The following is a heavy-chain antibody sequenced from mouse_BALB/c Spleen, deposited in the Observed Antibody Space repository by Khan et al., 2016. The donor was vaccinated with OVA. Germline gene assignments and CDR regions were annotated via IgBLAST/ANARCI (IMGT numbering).Heavy chain of an antibody. J-gene: IGHJ2*01. CDR3: ARSVTITTVVATDFDY. Sequence: EVQLQESGPGPVNPSQSLSLTCTVTGYSITSDYAWNWIRQFPGNKLEWMGYISYSGRTSYNPSLKSRISITRATSKNQVFLQLNSVTTEDTATYCCARSVTITTVVATDFDYWGQGTTLTVSS. V-gene: IGHV3-2*02. CDR1: GYSITSDYA. D-gene: IGHD1-1*01. CDR2: ISYSGRT.